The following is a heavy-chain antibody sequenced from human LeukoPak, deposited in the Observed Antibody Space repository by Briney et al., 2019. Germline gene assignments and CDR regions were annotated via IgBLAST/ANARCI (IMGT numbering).Heavy chain of an antibody. CDR1: GGSISSSNW. D-gene: IGHD2-15*01. V-gene: IGHV4-4*02. Sequence: PSGTLSLTCAVSGGSISSSNWWSWVRQPPGKGLEWIGEFYHSGSTNYNPSLKSRATISVDKSKNQFSLKLTSVTAADAAVYYCARDGGGDIVVAFAFDIWGQGTMVTVSS. J-gene: IGHJ3*02. CDR2: FYHSGST. CDR3: ARDGGGDIVVAFAFDI.